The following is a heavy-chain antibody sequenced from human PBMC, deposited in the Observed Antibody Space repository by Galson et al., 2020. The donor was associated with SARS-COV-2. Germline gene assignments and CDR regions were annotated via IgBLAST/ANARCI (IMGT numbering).Heavy chain of an antibody. J-gene: IGHJ4*02. CDR1: RFTFSSYS. CDR3: ARDPEYCGGDCYTVYYFDY. Sequence: KIAESLKISCAASRFTFSSYSMNWVRQAPAKGLERVSSISSRSRYLYYADSVKGRFTIPRDNAKNSLYLQMNSLRAEDTAVYYCARDPEYCGGDCYTVYYFDYWGQGTLVTVSS. D-gene: IGHD2-21*02. CDR2: ISSRSRYL. V-gene: IGHV3-21*01.